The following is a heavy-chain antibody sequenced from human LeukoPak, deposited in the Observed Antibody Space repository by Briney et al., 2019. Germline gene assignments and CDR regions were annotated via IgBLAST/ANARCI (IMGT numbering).Heavy chain of an antibody. J-gene: IGHJ4*02. CDR2: INSDGSST. V-gene: IGHV3-74*01. D-gene: IGHD6-19*01. Sequence: GGSLRLSCAASGFTFSSYWMHWVRQAPGKGLVWVSRINSDGSSTNYADSVKGRFTISRDNAKNTLYLQMNSLRAEDTAAYYCARDGYSSGWYPDYWGQGTLVTVSS. CDR1: GFTFSSYW. CDR3: ARDGYSSGWYPDY.